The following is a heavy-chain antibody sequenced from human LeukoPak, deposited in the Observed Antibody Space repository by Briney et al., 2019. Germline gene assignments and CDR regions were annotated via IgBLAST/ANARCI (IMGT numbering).Heavy chain of an antibody. J-gene: IGHJ4*02. Sequence: PSQALSLTCTVSGGSISSGSYYWSWIRQPAGKGLEWIGRIYTSGSTNYNPSLKSRVTISVDTSKNQFSLKLSSVTAADTAVYYCARQLVGTYSSGWYSDYWGQGTLVTVSS. CDR2: IYTSGST. V-gene: IGHV4-61*02. CDR3: ARQLVGTYSSGWYSDY. D-gene: IGHD6-19*01. CDR1: GGSISSGSYY.